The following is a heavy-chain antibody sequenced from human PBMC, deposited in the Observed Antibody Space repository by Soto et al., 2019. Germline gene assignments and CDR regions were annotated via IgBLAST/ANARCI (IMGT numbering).Heavy chain of an antibody. Sequence: QVQLVQSGAEVKKPGASVKVSCKASGYTFTSYDINWVRQATGQGLVWMGWMNPNSGKTGYAQKFQGRVTKTRNTSISTAYMELSSLRSEDTAVYYCARDHSSGWYGPYYYYGMDVWGQGTTVTVSS. J-gene: IGHJ6*02. CDR1: GYTFTSYD. CDR3: ARDHSSGWYGPYYYYGMDV. CDR2: MNPNSGKT. D-gene: IGHD6-19*01. V-gene: IGHV1-8*01.